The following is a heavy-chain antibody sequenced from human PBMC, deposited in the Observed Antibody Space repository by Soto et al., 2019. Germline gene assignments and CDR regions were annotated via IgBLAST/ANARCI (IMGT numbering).Heavy chain of an antibody. Sequence: ASVKVSCKASGYTFTSYGISWVRQAPGQGLEWMGWISAYNGNTNYAQKLQGRVTLTTDTSTSTAYMELRSLRSDDTAVYYCARDRSLSLYVVVPAEIDYWGQGTLVTVSS. J-gene: IGHJ4*02. D-gene: IGHD2-2*01. CDR2: ISAYNGNT. CDR3: ARDRSLSLYVVVPAEIDY. V-gene: IGHV1-18*01. CDR1: GYTFTSYG.